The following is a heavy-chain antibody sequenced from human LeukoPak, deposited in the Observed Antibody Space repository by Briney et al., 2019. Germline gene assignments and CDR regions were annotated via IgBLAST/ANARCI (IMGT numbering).Heavy chain of an antibody. J-gene: IGHJ4*02. V-gene: IGHV1-3*01. CDR3: ARGGVLMEASSSSPQTP. CDR2: IDAGNGNT. CDR1: GYTFTSYA. D-gene: IGHD6-13*01. Sequence: ASVKVSCKASGYTFTSYAMHWVRQAPGQRFEWMGWIDAGNGNTKYSQKFQGRVTITRDTSASTAYMELSSLRSEDTAVYYCARGGVLMEASSSSPQTPWGQGTLVTVSS.